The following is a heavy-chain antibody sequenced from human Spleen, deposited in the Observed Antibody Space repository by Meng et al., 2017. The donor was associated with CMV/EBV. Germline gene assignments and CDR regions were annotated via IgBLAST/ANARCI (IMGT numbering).Heavy chain of an antibody. V-gene: IGHV1-18*01. J-gene: IGHJ5*02. CDR3: ARGKRYCSGGSCDKLNWFDP. D-gene: IGHD2-15*01. CDR2: ISADNGDT. CDR1: GYSFTKYG. Sequence: ASVKVSCKASGYSFTKYGISWVRQAPGQGLEWMGWISADNGDTNYAQKFQGRVTMTTVTSTNIASMELRSLRSDDTAVYYCARGKRYCSGGSCDKLNWFDPWGQGTLVTVSS.